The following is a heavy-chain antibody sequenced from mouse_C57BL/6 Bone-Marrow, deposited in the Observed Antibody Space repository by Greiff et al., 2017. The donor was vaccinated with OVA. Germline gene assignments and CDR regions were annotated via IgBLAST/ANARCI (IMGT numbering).Heavy chain of an antibody. CDR3: ARSYYYGSSLYYAMDY. Sequence: QVQLKESGPGLVQPSQSLSITCTVSGFSLTSYGVHWVRQSPGKGLEWLGVIWSGGSTDYNAAFISRLSISKDNSKSQVFFKMNSLQADDTAIYYCARSYYYGSSLYYAMDYWGQGTSVTVSS. D-gene: IGHD1-1*01. J-gene: IGHJ4*01. CDR2: IWSGGST. V-gene: IGHV2-2*01. CDR1: GFSLTSYG.